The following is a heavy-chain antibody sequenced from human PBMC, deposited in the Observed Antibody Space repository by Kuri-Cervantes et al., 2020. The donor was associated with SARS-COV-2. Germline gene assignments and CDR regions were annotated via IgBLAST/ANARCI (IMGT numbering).Heavy chain of an antibody. CDR2: INPNSGGT. CDR1: GYTFTGYY. Sequence: ASVKVSCKASGYTFTGYYMHWVRQAPGQGLEWMGWINPNSGGTNYAQKFQGRVTMTTDTSTSTAYMELRSLRSDDTAVYYCARDRGSYYSTDYYYYYMDVWGKGTTVTVSS. J-gene: IGHJ6*03. D-gene: IGHD1-26*01. CDR3: ARDRGSYYSTDYYYYYMDV. V-gene: IGHV1-2*02.